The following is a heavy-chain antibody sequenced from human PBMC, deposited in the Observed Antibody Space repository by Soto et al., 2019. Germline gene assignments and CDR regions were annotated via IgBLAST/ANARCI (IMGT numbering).Heavy chain of an antibody. D-gene: IGHD3-10*01. J-gene: IGHJ6*02. Sequence: QVQLVQSGAEVKEPGDSVRVSCEASGYTFTAYYIHWVRQVPGQGLEWMGWINPKFGDTTYAQDLQGRVTMTRDMYISTVYMELSRLTSDDTAIYYCARNMDYYYGPGSGNGHGVWGQGTTVTVFS. CDR3: ARNMDYYYGPGSGNGHGV. V-gene: IGHV1-2*02. CDR1: GYTFTAYY. CDR2: INPKFGDT.